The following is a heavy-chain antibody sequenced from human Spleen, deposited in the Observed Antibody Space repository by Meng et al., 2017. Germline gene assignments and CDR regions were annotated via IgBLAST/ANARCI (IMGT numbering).Heavy chain of an antibody. CDR3: VRSSAWVRTGFDP. J-gene: IGHJ5*02. D-gene: IGHD6-19*01. CDR2: IGHSGFT. CDR1: GDYIGTGAYY. Sequence: QPQLQESGSGLVKPSEALSLTCGVSGDYIGTGAYYWGWIRQAPGKGLEWIGSIGHSGFTYYTPSVRSRVTVSIDTSKNQFSLMLTSVTAADTAVYYCVRSSAWVRTGFDPWGQGTLVTVSS. V-gene: IGHV4-39*01.